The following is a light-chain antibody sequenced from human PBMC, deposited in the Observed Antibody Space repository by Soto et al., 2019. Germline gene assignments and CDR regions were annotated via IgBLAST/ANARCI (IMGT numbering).Light chain of an antibody. CDR2: EVT. Sequence: QSALTQPASVSGSPGQSITISCTGTSSDIGPYNYVSWYQQHPDKAPKLILYEVTNRPSGASDRFSGSKSGNAAFLTISGLQDEDEADYYCSSYSSSATPYVFGTGTKVTVL. CDR3: SSYSSSATPYV. V-gene: IGLV2-14*01. J-gene: IGLJ1*01. CDR1: SSDIGPYNY.